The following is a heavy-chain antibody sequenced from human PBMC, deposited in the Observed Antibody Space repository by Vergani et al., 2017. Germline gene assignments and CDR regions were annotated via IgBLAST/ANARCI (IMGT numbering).Heavy chain of an antibody. CDR2: INPKSGGT. CDR1: GYTVTGYY. Sequence: QVQVVQSGAEVKKPGASVKVSCKASGYTVTGYYIHWVRQAPGQGHEWKGRINPKSGGTNSAQRFQGRVTMTRDTSIRTAYMELSRLRSDDTAVYYCARASLPVASSDYDGGGYYFPDYFDCWGQGTLVTVSS. D-gene: IGHD3-22*01. V-gene: IGHV1-2*06. J-gene: IGHJ4*02. CDR3: ARASLPVASSDYDGGGYYFPDYFDC.